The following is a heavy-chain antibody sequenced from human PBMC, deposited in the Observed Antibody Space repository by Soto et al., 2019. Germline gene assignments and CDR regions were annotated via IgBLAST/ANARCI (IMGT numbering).Heavy chain of an antibody. CDR3: ARDGVLLWFGNSNPRSFDP. CDR2: IIPIFGTA. J-gene: IGHJ5*02. Sequence: QVQLVQSGAEVKKPGSSVKVSCKASGGTFSSYAISWVRQAPGQGLEWMGGIIPIFGTANYAQKFQGRVTITADKSTSTAYMELSSLRSEDTAVYYCARDGVLLWFGNSNPRSFDPWGQGTLVTVSS. D-gene: IGHD3-10*01. CDR1: GGTFSSYA. V-gene: IGHV1-69*06.